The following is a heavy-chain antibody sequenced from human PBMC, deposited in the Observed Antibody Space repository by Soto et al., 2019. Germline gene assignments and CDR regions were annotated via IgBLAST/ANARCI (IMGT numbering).Heavy chain of an antibody. CDR1: GFTFSSYA. CDR2: ISGSGGST. V-gene: IGHV3-23*01. Sequence: PGGSLRLSCAASGFTFSSYAMSWVRQAPGKGLEWVSAISGSGGSTYYADSVKGRFTISRDNSKNTLYLQMNSLRAEDTAVYYCAKDLTFVVVTLGMDVWGQGTTVTVSS. J-gene: IGHJ6*02. CDR3: AKDLTFVVVTLGMDV. D-gene: IGHD2-21*02.